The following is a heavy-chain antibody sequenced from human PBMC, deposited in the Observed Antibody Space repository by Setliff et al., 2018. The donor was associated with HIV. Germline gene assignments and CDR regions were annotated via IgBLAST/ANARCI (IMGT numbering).Heavy chain of an antibody. V-gene: IGHV1-69-2*01. J-gene: IGHJ4*02. CDR3: AWGTQRPIDS. Sequence: ASVKVSCKVSGYTFPDYYFQWVRQAPGKGLEWVGLIDPDRGETVYTEKFQGRVTITADRSKDIAYMKLSSLRYEDTAMYYCAWGTQRPIDSWGQGTLVTVSS. D-gene: IGHD3-16*01. CDR2: IDPDRGET. CDR1: GYTFPDYY.